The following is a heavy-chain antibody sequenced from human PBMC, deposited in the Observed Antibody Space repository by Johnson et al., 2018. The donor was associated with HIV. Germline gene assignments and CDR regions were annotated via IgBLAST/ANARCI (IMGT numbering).Heavy chain of an antibody. Sequence: QVQLVESGGGLVQPGGSLRLSCAASGFTFSSYAMHWVRQAPGKGLEWVAVISHYGSNKYYADSVRGRFPISRDKSRNTLYLQMNSLRAEDTAVHYCAREGNYYDSSSHVFDIWGQGTMVTVSS. V-gene: IGHV3-30-3*01. CDR1: GFTFSSYA. CDR3: AREGNYYDSSSHVFDI. D-gene: IGHD3-22*01. J-gene: IGHJ3*02. CDR2: ISHYGSNK.